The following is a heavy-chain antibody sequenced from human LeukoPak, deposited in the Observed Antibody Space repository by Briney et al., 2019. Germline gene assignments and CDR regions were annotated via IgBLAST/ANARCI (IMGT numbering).Heavy chain of an antibody. Sequence: SQTLSLTSAISGDSVSRNSAAWKWIRQSPSRGLEWLGRTYYRSKWYNDYAVSVKSRITINPDTSKNQFSLQLNSVTPEDTAVYYCARDSSSGWYIPNTNWCDPGGQGTLVTVSS. CDR3: ARDSSSGWYIPNTNWCDP. J-gene: IGHJ5*02. CDR1: GDSVSRNSAA. CDR2: TYYRSKWYN. D-gene: IGHD6-19*01. V-gene: IGHV6-1*01.